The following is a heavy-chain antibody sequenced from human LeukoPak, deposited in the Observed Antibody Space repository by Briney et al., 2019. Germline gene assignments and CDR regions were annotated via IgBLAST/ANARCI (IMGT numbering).Heavy chain of an antibody. Sequence: GGSLRLSCVASGFTFSNYAMHWVRQAPGKGLEWVALISCDGSDKFYANSVKGRFTISRDNSKNTLFLQMNSLRAEDTAVYYCARYAWSLGPAPGTPLFDYWGQGTLVTVSS. J-gene: IGHJ4*02. CDR2: ISCDGSDK. CDR3: ARYAWSLGPAPGTPLFDY. V-gene: IGHV3-30-3*01. D-gene: IGHD6-13*01. CDR1: GFTFSNYA.